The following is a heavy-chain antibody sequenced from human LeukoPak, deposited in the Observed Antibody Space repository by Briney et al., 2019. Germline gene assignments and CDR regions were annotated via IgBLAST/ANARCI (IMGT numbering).Heavy chain of an antibody. CDR2: IHSSGST. D-gene: IGHD4-17*01. Sequence: PSETLSLTCTVSGGSMSGQFWSWFRQPPGKGLEWIGYIHSSGSTNYSPSLKSRVTISVDTSKNQFSLKLSSVAAADTALYYCARHASVTPCYFDLWGRGTLVTVSS. CDR3: ARHASVTPCYFDL. CDR1: GGSMSGQF. V-gene: IGHV4-59*08. J-gene: IGHJ2*01.